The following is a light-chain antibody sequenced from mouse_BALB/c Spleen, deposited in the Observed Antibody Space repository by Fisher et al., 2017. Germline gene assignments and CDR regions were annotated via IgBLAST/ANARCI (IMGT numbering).Light chain of an antibody. V-gene: IGKV4-55*01. Sequence: IVLTQTPAIIAASPGEKVTMTCSASSSVSYMYWYQQKPGSSPRLLIYDTSKLASGVPARFSGSGSGTSYSLTISSMEAEDAATYYCQQWSSNPLTFGSGTKLEIK. CDR2: DTS. CDR1: SSVSY. J-gene: IGKJ4*01. CDR3: QQWSSNPLT.